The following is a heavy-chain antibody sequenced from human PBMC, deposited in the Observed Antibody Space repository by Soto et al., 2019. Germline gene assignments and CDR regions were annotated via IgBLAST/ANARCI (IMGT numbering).Heavy chain of an antibody. J-gene: IGHJ4*02. D-gene: IGHD2-2*02. CDR2: INPSGGST. CDR3: ARTPCYTDRNYFDY. V-gene: IGHV1-46*01. CDR1: GYTVTSYY. Sequence: QIQLVQSGAEVKKPGASVKVSCKASGYTVTSYYMHWVRQAPGQGLEWMGIINPSGGSTTYAQKFQGRLTMTRDTSTSTVYMELSSLRSEDTAMYYCARTPCYTDRNYFDYWGQGTLVTVSP.